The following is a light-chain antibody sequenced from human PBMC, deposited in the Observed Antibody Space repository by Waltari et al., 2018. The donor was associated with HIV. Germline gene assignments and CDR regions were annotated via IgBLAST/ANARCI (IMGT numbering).Light chain of an antibody. V-gene: IGKV1-NL1*01. CDR1: QGISNS. CDR3: HQYYSTRT. J-gene: IGKJ1*01. CDR2: AAS. Sequence: DIQMTQSPSSLSASVGDRVTITCRASQGISNSLAWYQQKPGKAPKLLLYAASRLESGVASRFSGSGSGTDYTLTISSLQPEDFATYYCHQYYSTRTFGQGTKVEIK.